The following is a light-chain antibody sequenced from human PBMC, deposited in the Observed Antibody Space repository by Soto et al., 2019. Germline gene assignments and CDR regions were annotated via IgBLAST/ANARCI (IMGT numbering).Light chain of an antibody. CDR3: TSYTSSSTPYV. V-gene: IGLV2-14*01. CDR1: SSDVGGYTY. J-gene: IGLJ1*01. Sequence: QSVLTQPASVSGSPGEWITISCAGTSSDVGGYTYVSWYQQHPGKAPKLMIYDVSNRPSGVSNRFSGSKSGNTASLTISGLQAEDEADYYCTSYTSSSTPYVFGGGTKVTVL. CDR2: DVS.